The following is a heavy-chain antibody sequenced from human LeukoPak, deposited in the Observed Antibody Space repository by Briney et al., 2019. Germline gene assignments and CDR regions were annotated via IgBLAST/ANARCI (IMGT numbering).Heavy chain of an antibody. Sequence: SVKVSCKASGFTFTSSAMQWVRQARGQRLEWIGCIVVGSGNTNYAQKFQERVTITRDMSTSTAYMELSSLRSEDTAVYYCAATNYDFWSGMSGFDPWGQGTLVTVSS. CDR2: IVVGSGNT. D-gene: IGHD3-3*01. CDR1: GFTFTSSA. V-gene: IGHV1-58*02. CDR3: AATNYDFWSGMSGFDP. J-gene: IGHJ5*02.